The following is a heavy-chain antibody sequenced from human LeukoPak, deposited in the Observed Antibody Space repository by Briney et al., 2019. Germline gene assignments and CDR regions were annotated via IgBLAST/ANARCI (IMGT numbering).Heavy chain of an antibody. CDR3: AKVTWESRPPDCNS. J-gene: IGHJ4*02. CDR1: GFTFDDYG. V-gene: IGHV3-23*01. D-gene: IGHD6-6*01. CDR2: IRGSGDTA. Sequence: GGSLRLSCAASGFTFDDYGMSWVRQAPGKGLEWVSAIRGSGDTALYADSVKGRFTISRDNFKNIVYLEMNSLRAEDTATYYCAKVTWESRPPDCNSWGPGTLVTVSS.